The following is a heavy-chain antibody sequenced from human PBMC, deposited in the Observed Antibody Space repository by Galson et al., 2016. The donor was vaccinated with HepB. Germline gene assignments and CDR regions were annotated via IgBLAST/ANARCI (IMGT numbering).Heavy chain of an antibody. V-gene: IGHV1-18*04. Sequence: SVKVSCKASGYTFTTNGISWVRQAPGQGPEWVAWISAHNGDTNSVQKFQGRVTLTTDTSTRTAYMELRSLTSDDTAVYYCARDRARSLDYWGPGTLVTVSS. J-gene: IGHJ4*02. CDR2: ISAHNGDT. D-gene: IGHD6-6*01. CDR3: ARDRARSLDY. CDR1: GYTFTTNG.